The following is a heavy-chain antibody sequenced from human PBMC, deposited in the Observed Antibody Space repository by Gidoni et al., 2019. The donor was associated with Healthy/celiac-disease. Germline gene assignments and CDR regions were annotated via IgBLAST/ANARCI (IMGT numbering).Heavy chain of an antibody. V-gene: IGHV1-69*04. CDR1: GGTFSSYA. J-gene: IGHJ6*02. D-gene: IGHD3-16*02. CDR3: ARGPLSEYYYYYGMDV. Sequence: QVQLVQSGAEVKKPGSSVKFSCKASGGTFSSYAISWVRQAPGQGLEWMGRIIHILGIANYAQKFQGRVTITADKSTSTAYMELSSLRSEDTAVYYCARGPLSEYYYYYGMDVWGQGTTVTVSS. CDR2: IIHILGIA.